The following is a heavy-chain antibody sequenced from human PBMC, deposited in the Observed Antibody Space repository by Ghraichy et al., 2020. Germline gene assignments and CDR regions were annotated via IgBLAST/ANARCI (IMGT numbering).Heavy chain of an antibody. Sequence: SVKVSCKASGGTFSSYAISWVRQAPGQGLEWMGRIIPILGIANYAQKFQGRVTITADKSTSTAYMELSSLRSEDTAVYYCARDVRYSYGYGWGQGTLVTVSS. J-gene: IGHJ4*02. V-gene: IGHV1-69*04. CDR1: GGTFSSYA. CDR3: ARDVRYSYGYG. CDR2: IIPILGIA. D-gene: IGHD5-18*01.